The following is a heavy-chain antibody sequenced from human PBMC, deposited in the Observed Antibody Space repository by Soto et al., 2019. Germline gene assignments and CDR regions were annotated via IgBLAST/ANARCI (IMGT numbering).Heavy chain of an antibody. CDR3: AKDPQTYYDFWSGPPDAFDI. J-gene: IGHJ3*02. CDR2: ISGSGGST. V-gene: IGHV3-23*01. CDR1: GFTFSSYA. D-gene: IGHD3-3*01. Sequence: GGSLRLSCAASGFTFSSYAMSWVRQAPGKGLEWVSAISGSGGSTYYADSVKGRFTISRDNSKNTLYLQMNSLRAGDTAVYYCAKDPQTYYDFWSGPPDAFDIWGQGTMVTVSS.